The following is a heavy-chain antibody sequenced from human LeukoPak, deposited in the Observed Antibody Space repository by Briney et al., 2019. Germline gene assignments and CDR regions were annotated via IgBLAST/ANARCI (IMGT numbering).Heavy chain of an antibody. V-gene: IGHV3-23*01. Sequence: GGSLRLSCAASGFTFSSYAMSWVRQAPGKGLEWVSAISGSGGSTYYADSVKGRFIISRDNAKNSLYLQMNSLRAEDTAVYYCARGPLRLGELSFGFYYFDYWGQGTLVTVSS. J-gene: IGHJ4*02. CDR2: ISGSGGST. CDR3: ARGPLRLGELSFGFYYFDY. CDR1: GFTFSSYA. D-gene: IGHD3-16*02.